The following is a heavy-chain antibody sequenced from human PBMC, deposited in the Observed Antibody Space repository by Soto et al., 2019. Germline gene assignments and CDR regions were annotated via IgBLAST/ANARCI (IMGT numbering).Heavy chain of an antibody. D-gene: IGHD2-2*01. Sequence: SETLSLTCAVSGGSISSSNWWSFVRQPPGKGLEWIGEIYHSGSTNYNPSLKSRVTISVDKSKNQFSLKLSSVTAADTAVYYCARSSSTSCYYYYWGQGTLVTVS. CDR3: ARSSSTSCYYYY. J-gene: IGHJ4*02. CDR1: GGSISSSNW. CDR2: IYHSGST. V-gene: IGHV4-4*02.